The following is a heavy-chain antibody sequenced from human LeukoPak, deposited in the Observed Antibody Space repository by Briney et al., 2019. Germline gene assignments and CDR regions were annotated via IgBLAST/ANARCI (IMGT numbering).Heavy chain of an antibody. V-gene: IGHV3-7*01. CDR2: IKQDGSEK. J-gene: IGHJ5*02. CDR3: AREAGDFWSGYPPEYNWFDP. Sequence: GGSLRLSCAASGFTFSSYWMSGVRQAPGKGLEGVANIKQDGSEKYYVDSVKGRFTISRDNAKNSLYLQMNSLRAEDTAAYYCAREAGDFWSGYPPEYNWFDPWGQGTLVTVSS. CDR1: GFTFSSYW. D-gene: IGHD3-3*01.